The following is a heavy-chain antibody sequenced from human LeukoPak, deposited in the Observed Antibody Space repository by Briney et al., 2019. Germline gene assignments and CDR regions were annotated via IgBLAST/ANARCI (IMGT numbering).Heavy chain of an antibody. J-gene: IGHJ4*02. CDR1: GFTFSSYA. D-gene: IGHD3-10*01. CDR2: ISGSGGST. CDR3: APLSRLASVLLP. Sequence: GGSLRLSCAASGFTFSSYAMSWVRQAPGKGLEWVSAISGSGGSTYYADSVKGRFTISRDNSKNTLYLQMNSLRAEDTAVYYCAPLSRLASVLLPWGQGTLVTVSS. V-gene: IGHV3-23*01.